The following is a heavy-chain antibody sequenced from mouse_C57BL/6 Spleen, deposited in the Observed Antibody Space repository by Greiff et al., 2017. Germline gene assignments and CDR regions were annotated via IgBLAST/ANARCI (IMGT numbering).Heavy chain of an antibody. CDR2: IYPGSGST. J-gene: IGHJ3*01. CDR3: ARSYDGYLSWFAY. V-gene: IGHV1-55*01. Sequence: QVQLQQPGAELVKPGASVKMSCKASGYTFTSYWITWVKQRPGQGLEWIGDIYPGSGSTNYNEKFKSKATLTVDTSSSTAYMQLSSLTSEDSAVYYGARSYDGYLSWFAYWGQGTLVTVSA. D-gene: IGHD2-3*01. CDR1: GYTFTSYW.